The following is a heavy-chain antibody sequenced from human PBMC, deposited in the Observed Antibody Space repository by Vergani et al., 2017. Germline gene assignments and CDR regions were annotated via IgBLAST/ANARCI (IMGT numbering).Heavy chain of an antibody. Sequence: QVQLVQSGAEVKKPGSSVKVSCKASGGTFSSYAISWVRQAPGQGLEWMGGIIPIFGTANYAQKFQDRVTITADESTSTAYMELSSLRSEDTAVYYCARDHCTNGVCRTATDAFDIWGQGTMVTVSS. V-gene: IGHV1-69*01. CDR2: IIPIFGTA. D-gene: IGHD2-8*01. J-gene: IGHJ3*02. CDR3: ARDHCTNGVCRTATDAFDI. CDR1: GGTFSSYA.